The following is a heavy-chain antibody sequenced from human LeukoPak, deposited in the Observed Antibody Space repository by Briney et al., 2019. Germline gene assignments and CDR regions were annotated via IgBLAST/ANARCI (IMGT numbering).Heavy chain of an antibody. D-gene: IGHD3-16*02. CDR2: ISSSGSTI. CDR1: GFTFSSYE. V-gene: IGHV3-48*03. Sequence: GGSLRLSCAASGFTFSSYEMNWVRQAPGKGLEWVSCISSSGSTIYYADSVKGRFTISRDNAKNSLYLQMDSLRAEDTAVYYCARGLTFGGVIPRGYWGQGTLVTVSS. J-gene: IGHJ4*02. CDR3: ARGLTFGGVIPRGY.